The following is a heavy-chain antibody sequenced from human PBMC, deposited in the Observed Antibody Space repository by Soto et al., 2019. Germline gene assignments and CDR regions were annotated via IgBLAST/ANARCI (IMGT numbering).Heavy chain of an antibody. V-gene: IGHV4-59*08. J-gene: IGHJ6*02. D-gene: IGHD1-26*01. CDR1: GGSISSYY. Sequence: SETLSLTCTVSGGSISSYYWSWIRQPPGKGLEWIGYIYYSGSTNYNPSLKSRVTISVDTSKNQFSLKLSSVTAADTAVYYCARWIGVGSYPQGGYYYGMDVWGQGTTVTVSS. CDR3: ARWIGVGSYPQGGYYYGMDV. CDR2: IYYSGST.